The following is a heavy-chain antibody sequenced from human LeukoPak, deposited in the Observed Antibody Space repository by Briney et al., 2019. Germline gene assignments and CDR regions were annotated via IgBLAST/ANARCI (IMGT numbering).Heavy chain of an antibody. Sequence: SETLSLTCTVSGGSISSGSYYWSWIRQPAGKGLEWIGRIYTSGSTNYNPSLKSRVTISVDTSENQFSLKLSSVTAADTAVYYCARDGYIDPFDYWGQGTLVTVSS. CDR3: ARDGYIDPFDY. CDR1: GGSISSGSYY. D-gene: IGHD5-24*01. V-gene: IGHV4-61*02. CDR2: IYTSGST. J-gene: IGHJ4*02.